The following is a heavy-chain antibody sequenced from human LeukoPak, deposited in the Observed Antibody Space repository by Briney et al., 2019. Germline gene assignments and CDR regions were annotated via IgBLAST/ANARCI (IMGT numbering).Heavy chain of an antibody. CDR1: GGTFSSYA. CDR3: AREDDILTGYYDY. D-gene: IGHD3-9*01. Sequence: SVRVSCKASGGTFSSYAISWVRQAPGQGLEWMGRIIPILGIANYAQKFQGRVTITADKSTSTAYMELSSLRSEDTAVYYCAREDDILTGYYDYWGQGTLVTVSS. CDR2: IIPILGIA. V-gene: IGHV1-69*04. J-gene: IGHJ4*02.